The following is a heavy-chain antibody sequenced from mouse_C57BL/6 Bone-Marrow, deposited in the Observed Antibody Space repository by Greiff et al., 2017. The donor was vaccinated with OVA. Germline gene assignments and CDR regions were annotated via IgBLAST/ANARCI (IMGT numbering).Heavy chain of an antibody. V-gene: IGHV1-22*01. CDR2: INPNNGGT. CDR3: AGLRLLAMDY. CDR1: GYTFTDYN. D-gene: IGHD2-4*01. J-gene: IGHJ4*01. Sequence: VQLQQSGPELVKPGASVKMSCKASGYTFTDYNMHWVKQSHGKSLEWIGYINPNNGGTSYNQKFKGKATLTVNKSSSTAYMELRSLTSEESAVYYCAGLRLLAMDYWGQGTSVTVSS.